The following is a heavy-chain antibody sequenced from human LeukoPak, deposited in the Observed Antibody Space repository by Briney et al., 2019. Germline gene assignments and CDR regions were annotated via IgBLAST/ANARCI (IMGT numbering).Heavy chain of an antibody. CDR2: IKKDGSET. D-gene: IGHD5-12*01. CDR3: ARGRYSGTTYYFDY. Sequence: SSGSYYWSWIRQPPGKGLEWVANIKKDGSETYYVDSVKGRFTISRDNAKNSLYLQMNSLRAEDTAMYYCARGRYSGTTYYFDYWGQGTLVTVSS. CDR1: SSGSYY. V-gene: IGHV3-7*03. J-gene: IGHJ4*02.